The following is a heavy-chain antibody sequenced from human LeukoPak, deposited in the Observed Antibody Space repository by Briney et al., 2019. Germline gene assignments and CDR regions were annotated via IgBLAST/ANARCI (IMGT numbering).Heavy chain of an antibody. CDR2: INWNGVSI. Sequence: GGSLRLSCVTSGFTFENFGMSWVRQAPGKGLEWVSGINWNGVSIGYADSVKGRFTISRDNSKNTLFLQKTSLRAEDTAVYYCAKTANWGDKWYFDLWGRGTLVTVSS. V-gene: IGHV3-23*01. CDR1: GFTFENFG. CDR3: AKTANWGDKWYFDL. D-gene: IGHD7-27*01. J-gene: IGHJ2*01.